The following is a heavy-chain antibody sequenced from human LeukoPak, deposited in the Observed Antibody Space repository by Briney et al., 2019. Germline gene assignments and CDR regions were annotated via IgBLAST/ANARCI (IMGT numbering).Heavy chain of an antibody. J-gene: IGHJ4*02. CDR2: ISPHNGNT. Sequence: ASVTVSCKAPGGTFSSYAISWLRQAPGQGLEWMGWISPHNGNTDHAQKFQGRVIVTTDTSTSTAYMELRSLRSDDTAVYYCARVRLTGNLGRGFFDYWGQGTLVTVSS. V-gene: IGHV1-18*01. CDR3: ARVRLTGNLGRGFFDY. CDR1: GGTFSSYA. D-gene: IGHD3-9*01.